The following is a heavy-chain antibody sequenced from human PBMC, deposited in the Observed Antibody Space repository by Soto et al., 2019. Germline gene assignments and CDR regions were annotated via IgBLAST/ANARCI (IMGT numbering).Heavy chain of an antibody. J-gene: IGHJ4*02. CDR3: AVSADTAIPFDY. V-gene: IGHV4-31*03. D-gene: IGHD5-18*01. CDR1: GGSISSGGYY. CDR2: IYYSGNT. Sequence: SETLSLTCTVSGGSISSGGYYWIWIRQHPGKGLEWMGYIYYSGNTYYNPSLKSRVTISVDTSKNQLSMKLSSVTAANTAVYYCAVSADTAIPFDYWGQGTLVTVSS.